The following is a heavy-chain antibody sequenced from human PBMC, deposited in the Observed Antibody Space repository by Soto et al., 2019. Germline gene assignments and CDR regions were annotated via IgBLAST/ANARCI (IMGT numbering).Heavy chain of an antibody. CDR3: ARDRITIFGVVIITHPYYYYGMDV. J-gene: IGHJ6*02. CDR1: GYTFTSYY. Sequence: QVQLVQSGAEVKKPGASVKVSCKASGYTFTSYYMHWVRQAPGQGLEWMGIINPSGGSTSYAQKFQGRVTMTRDTSTSTVYMELSSLRSEDTAVYYCARDRITIFGVVIITHPYYYYGMDVWGQGTTVTVSS. V-gene: IGHV1-46*01. D-gene: IGHD3-3*01. CDR2: INPSGGST.